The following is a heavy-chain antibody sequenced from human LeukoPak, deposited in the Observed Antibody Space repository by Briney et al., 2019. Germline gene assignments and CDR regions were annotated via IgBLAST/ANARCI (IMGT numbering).Heavy chain of an antibody. D-gene: IGHD3-10*01. J-gene: IGHJ5*02. V-gene: IGHV4-59*01. CDR3: ARDSYGSGFLDP. CDR1: GGSISSYY. CDR2: IYYSGST. Sequence: TSETLSLTCTVSGGSISSYYWNWIRQPPGKRLEWIGNIYYSGSTNYNPSLKSRVIISIDTSKIQFSLKLSSVTAADTAVYYCARDSYGSGFLDPWGQGTLVTVSS.